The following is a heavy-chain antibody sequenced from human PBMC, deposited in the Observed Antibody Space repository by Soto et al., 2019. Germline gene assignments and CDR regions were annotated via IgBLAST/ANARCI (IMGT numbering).Heavy chain of an antibody. J-gene: IGHJ6*02. V-gene: IGHV1-46*01. Sequence: GASVKVSCKASGYTFTIYYMHWVLQSPGQGLEWMGIINPSGGSTSYAQKFQGRVTMTRDTSTSTVYMELSSLRSEDTAVYYCARMSSSWPMGMDVWGQGTTVTVSS. CDR2: INPSGGST. D-gene: IGHD6-13*01. CDR1: GYTFTIYY. CDR3: ARMSSSWPMGMDV.